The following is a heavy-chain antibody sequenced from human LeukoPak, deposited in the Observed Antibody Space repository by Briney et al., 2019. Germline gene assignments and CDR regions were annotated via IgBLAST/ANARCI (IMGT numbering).Heavy chain of an antibody. Sequence: SETLSLTCAVSGGSISSSNWWSWVRQPPGKGLEWIGEIYHSGSTNYNPSLKSRVTISVDTSKNQFSLNLNSVTAADTAVYYCARLSSSWILDYWGQGTLVTVSS. J-gene: IGHJ4*02. V-gene: IGHV4-4*02. D-gene: IGHD6-13*01. CDR2: IYHSGST. CDR3: ARLSSSWILDY. CDR1: GGSISSSNW.